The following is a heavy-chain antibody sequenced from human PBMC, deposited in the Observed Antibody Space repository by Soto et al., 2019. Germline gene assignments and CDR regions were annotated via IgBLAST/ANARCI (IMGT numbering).Heavy chain of an antibody. CDR2: IFSNDEK. J-gene: IGHJ4*02. CDR1: GISLSNGRMG. CDR3: AYGYFYFWGSYRVSFDY. V-gene: IGHV2-26*01. Sequence: SGPTLVNPTETLTLTCTVSGISLSNGRMGVSWIRQPPGKALEWLTHIFSNDEKSYRTSLKSRLTISKDTSKSQVVLIMTNMDPVDTAPYYRAYGYFYFWGSYRVSFDYCSQGTLVTVSS. D-gene: IGHD3-16*02.